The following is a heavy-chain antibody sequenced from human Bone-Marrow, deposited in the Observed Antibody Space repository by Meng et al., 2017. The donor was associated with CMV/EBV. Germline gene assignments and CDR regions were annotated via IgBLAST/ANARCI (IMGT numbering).Heavy chain of an antibody. CDR3: AREGVTYYDFWSGHNWFDP. D-gene: IGHD3-3*01. Sequence: FTGYGISWVRQAPGQGLEWMGWISAYNGNTNYAQKLQGRVTMTTDTSTSTAYMELRSLRSDDTAVYYCAREGVTYYDFWSGHNWFDPWGQGTLVTVSS. CDR1: FTGYG. V-gene: IGHV1-18*01. CDR2: ISAYNGNT. J-gene: IGHJ5*02.